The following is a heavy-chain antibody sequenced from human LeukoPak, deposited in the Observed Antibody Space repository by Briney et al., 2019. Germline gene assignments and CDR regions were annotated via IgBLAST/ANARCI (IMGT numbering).Heavy chain of an antibody. CDR1: GFTFSSYW. CDR2: IKQDGSEK. D-gene: IGHD6-13*01. J-gene: IGHJ4*02. Sequence: PGGSLRLSCAASGFTFSSYWMSWVRQAPGKGLEWVANIKQDGSEKYYVDSVKGRFTISRDNAKNSLYLQMNSLRAEDTAVYYCARAQRYSSSWYYFDYWGQGTLVTVSS. V-gene: IGHV3-7*04. CDR3: ARAQRYSSSWYYFDY.